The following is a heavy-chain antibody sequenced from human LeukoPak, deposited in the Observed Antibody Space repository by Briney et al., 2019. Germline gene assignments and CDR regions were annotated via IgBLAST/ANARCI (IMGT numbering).Heavy chain of an antibody. J-gene: IGHJ3*02. D-gene: IGHD2-2*02. V-gene: IGHV4-59*12. CDR2: IYYSGST. Sequence: SETLSLTCTVSGGSISSYYWSWIRQPPGKGLEWIGYIYYSGSTNYNPSLKSRVTISVDTSKNQFSLKLSSVTAADTAVYYCARDGLNCSSTSCYRMRAFDIWGQGTMVTVSS. CDR1: GGSISSYY. CDR3: ARDGLNCSSTSCYRMRAFDI.